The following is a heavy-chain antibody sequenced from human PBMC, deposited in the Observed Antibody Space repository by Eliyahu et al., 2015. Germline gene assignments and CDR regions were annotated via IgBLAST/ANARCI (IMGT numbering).Heavy chain of an antibody. Sequence: QVQLVESGGGVVQPGRSLXLSCAASGFTFXXHGMPWVRQAPGKGVGWVAVIWYDGSNKFYVDSVQGRFTISRDNSKNTLFLQMNSLRAEDTAVYYCARDRDDAFDIWGQGTMVTVSS. V-gene: IGHV3-33*01. CDR3: ARDRDDAFDI. J-gene: IGHJ3*02. CDR1: GFTFXXHG. CDR2: IWYDGSNK.